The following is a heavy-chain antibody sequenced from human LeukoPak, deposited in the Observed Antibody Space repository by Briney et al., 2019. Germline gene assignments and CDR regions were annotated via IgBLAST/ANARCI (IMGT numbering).Heavy chain of an antibody. CDR3: ARAVSSPHFDS. CDR1: GYTFTNYA. Sequence: ASVKVSCKASGYTFTNYAMHWVRQAPGQRLEWMGWINAGNGNTKYSQKFQGRVTITRDTSASTAYMELNSLRSEDSAVYYCARAVSSPHFDSWGQGTLVTVSS. CDR2: INAGNGNT. V-gene: IGHV1-3*01. J-gene: IGHJ4*02. D-gene: IGHD6-13*01.